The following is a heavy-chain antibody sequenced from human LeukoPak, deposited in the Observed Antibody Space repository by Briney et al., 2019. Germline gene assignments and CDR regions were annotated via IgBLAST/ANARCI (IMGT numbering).Heavy chain of an antibody. CDR2: MNPNSGNT. CDR1: GYTFTSYD. CDR3: ARGGFIPIRKLSYYYGMDV. V-gene: IGHV1-8*01. D-gene: IGHD3-10*01. J-gene: IGHJ6*02. Sequence: ASVTVSCKASGYTFTSYDINWVRQATGQGLEWMGWMNPNSGNTGYVQKFQGRVTMTRNTSISTAYMELSSLRSEDTAVYYCARGGFIPIRKLSYYYGMDVWGQGTTVTVSS.